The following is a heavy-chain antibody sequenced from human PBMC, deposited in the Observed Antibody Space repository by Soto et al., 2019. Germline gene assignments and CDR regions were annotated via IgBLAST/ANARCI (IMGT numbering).Heavy chain of an antibody. CDR2: INPILSMS. CDR1: GDTFSFYS. J-gene: IGHJ4*02. CDR3: AGSYGSGYRAFDY. Sequence: QVQLVQSGAEVRKPGSSVKVSCKASGDTFSFYSINWVRQAPGLGLAWMGRINPILSMSNYAQRFQGRVTMTADKSTSTAYMELSGLRSEDTAIYYCAGSYGSGYRAFDYWGQGALVTVSS. V-gene: IGHV1-69*02. D-gene: IGHD3-10*01.